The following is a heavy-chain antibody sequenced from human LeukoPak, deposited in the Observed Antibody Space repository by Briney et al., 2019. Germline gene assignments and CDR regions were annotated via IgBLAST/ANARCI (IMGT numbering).Heavy chain of an antibody. Sequence: ASVKVSCKASGGTFSSYPISWVRQAPGQGLEWMGRIIPILGIANYAQKFQGRVTITADQSTSTAYMELSSLRSEDTAVYYCARGPDSSGAGHVSVAFDIWGQGTMVTVSS. CDR3: ARGPDSSGAGHVSVAFDI. J-gene: IGHJ3*02. V-gene: IGHV1-69*04. CDR2: IIPILGIA. CDR1: GGTFSSYP. D-gene: IGHD3-22*01.